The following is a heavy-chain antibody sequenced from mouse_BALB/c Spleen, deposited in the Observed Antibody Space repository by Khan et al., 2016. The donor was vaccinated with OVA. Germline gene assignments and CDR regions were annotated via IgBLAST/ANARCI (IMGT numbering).Heavy chain of an antibody. CDR3: VGWVTITTVVATDFDY. V-gene: IGHV3-2*02. CDR1: GYSITSDYA. D-gene: IGHD1-1*01. CDR2: ISYSGRT. J-gene: IGHJ2*01. Sequence: EVQLQESGPGLVKPSQSLSLTCTVTGYSITSDYAWNWIRQFPGNKLEWMGYISYSGRTSYNPSLKSRISLTRDTSKNQFFLQLNSVTTEDTATYDCVGWVTITTVVATDFDYWGQGTTLTVSS.